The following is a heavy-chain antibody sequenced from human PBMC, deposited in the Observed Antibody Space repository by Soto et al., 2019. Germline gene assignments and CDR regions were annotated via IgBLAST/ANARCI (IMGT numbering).Heavy chain of an antibody. CDR3: SFATPAGPASF. J-gene: IGHJ4*01. Sequence: PSETLSLTSTVSGGSNIRGGYYWSWIRQHPGKGLEWIAYVSYSGSSYSNPSLKSRVTISADTSKNQFFLRLTSVTAADTAVYFCSFATPAGPASFRGQRTPVTVSS. CDR2: VSYSGSS. V-gene: IGHV4-31*03. CDR1: GGSNIRGGYY. D-gene: IGHD2-2*01.